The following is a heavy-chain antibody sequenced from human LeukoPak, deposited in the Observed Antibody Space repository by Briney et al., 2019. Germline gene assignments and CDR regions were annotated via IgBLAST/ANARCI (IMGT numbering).Heavy chain of an antibody. V-gene: IGHV3-23*01. J-gene: IGHJ4*02. CDR3: AKDQYSSSYYFDY. CDR2: ISGSGGST. D-gene: IGHD6-6*01. CDR1: GFTFSSYA. Sequence: GGSLRLSCAASGFTFSSYAMSWVRQAPGKGLGWVSAISGSGGSTYYADSVKGRFTISRDNSKNTLYLQMNSLRAEDTAVYYCAKDQYSSSYYFDYWGQGTLVTVSS.